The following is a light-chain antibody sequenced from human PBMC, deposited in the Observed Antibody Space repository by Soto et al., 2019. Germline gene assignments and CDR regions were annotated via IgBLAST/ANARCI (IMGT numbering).Light chain of an antibody. Sequence: VMTPSQAAVSVSPCERAALSRSASQTVSRNLAWYQQRPGQAPRLLIYDISNRATGVPARFSGSGSETEFTLTIRSLQSEDFAVYFCQQYNNWPSFGQGTRLEIK. J-gene: IGKJ5*01. V-gene: IGKV3-15*01. CDR1: QTVSRN. CDR2: DIS. CDR3: QQYNNWPS.